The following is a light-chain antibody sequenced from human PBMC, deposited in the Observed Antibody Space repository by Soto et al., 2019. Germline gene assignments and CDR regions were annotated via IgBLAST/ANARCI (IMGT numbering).Light chain of an antibody. CDR3: QQYNNWPRA. J-gene: IGKJ2*01. Sequence: EIVMTQSPATLSVSPGDRATLSCRASQSVSSDLAWYQQKPGQAPRLLIYGASTRATGIPARFSGSGSGTEFTFTISSLQSEDFVVYYCQQYNNWPRAFGQGTKLEIK. CDR1: QSVSSD. CDR2: GAS. V-gene: IGKV3-15*01.